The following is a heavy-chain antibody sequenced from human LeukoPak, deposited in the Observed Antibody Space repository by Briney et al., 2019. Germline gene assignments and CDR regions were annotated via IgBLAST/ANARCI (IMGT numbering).Heavy chain of an antibody. Sequence: SVKVSCKASGGTFSSYAISWVRQAPGQGLEWMGGIIPIFGTANYVQKFQGRVTITADEPTSTAYMELSSLRSEDTAVYYCARGEHVVAASYSFVWFDPWGQGILVTVSS. J-gene: IGHJ5*02. V-gene: IGHV1-69*13. CDR1: GGTFSSYA. D-gene: IGHD2-15*01. CDR2: IIPIFGTA. CDR3: ARGEHVVAASYSFVWFDP.